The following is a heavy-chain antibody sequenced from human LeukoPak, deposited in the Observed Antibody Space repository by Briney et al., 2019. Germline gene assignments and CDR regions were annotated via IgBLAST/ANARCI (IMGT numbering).Heavy chain of an antibody. CDR1: GFTFSSYG. D-gene: IGHD6-13*01. Sequence: GGSLRLSCAASGFTFSSYGMHWVRQAPGKGLEWVAVISYDGFNKYYADSVKGRLTISRDNSKNTLYLQMNSLRVEDTAIYYCAKEMYSSSWGVFDYWGQGTLVTVSS. CDR2: ISYDGFNK. V-gene: IGHV3-30*18. J-gene: IGHJ4*02. CDR3: AKEMYSSSWGVFDY.